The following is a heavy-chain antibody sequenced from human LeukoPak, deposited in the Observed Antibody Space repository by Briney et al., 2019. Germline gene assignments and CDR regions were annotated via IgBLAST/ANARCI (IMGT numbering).Heavy chain of an antibody. CDR3: AREVGATDY. CDR1: GFNFGDYG. J-gene: IGHJ4*02. D-gene: IGHD1-26*01. Sequence: GGSLRLSCAASGFNFGDYGMSWVRQAPGKGLEWVSGIDWNGGSTNYADSVKGRFTISRDNAKNSLYLQMNSLRAEDTAVYYCAREVGATDYWGQGTLVTVSS. CDR2: IDWNGGST. V-gene: IGHV3-20*04.